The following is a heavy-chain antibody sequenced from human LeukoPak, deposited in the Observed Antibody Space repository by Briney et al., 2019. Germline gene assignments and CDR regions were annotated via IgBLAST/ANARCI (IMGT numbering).Heavy chain of an antibody. CDR1: GFTFSSYS. CDR2: ISSSSSYI. D-gene: IGHD3-22*01. J-gene: IGHJ2*01. V-gene: IGHV3-21*01. Sequence: GGSLRLSCAASGFTFSSYSMNWVRQAPGKGLEWVSSISSSSSYIYYADSVKGRFTISRDNAKNTLYLQMNSLRAEDTAVYYCARVMYYYDSSGYYHYWYFDLWCRGTLVTVSS. CDR3: ARVMYYYDSSGYYHYWYFDL.